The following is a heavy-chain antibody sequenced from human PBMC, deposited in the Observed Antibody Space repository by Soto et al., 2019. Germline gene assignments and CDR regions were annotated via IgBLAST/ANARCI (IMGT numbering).Heavy chain of an antibody. D-gene: IGHD2-2*01. CDR2: GYHSDNT. CDR1: GASVTSSHW. J-gene: IGHJ5*02. Sequence: SETLSLTCAVSGASVTSSHWWCWLHQSPGGGLGGSVVGYHSDNTNYTPSLKSRFSMSVDKAKNSLSLRLSSVTAADTALYYCARIAIVPAALDPWGQGMLVTVSS. CDR3: ARIAIVPAALDP. V-gene: IGHV4-4*02.